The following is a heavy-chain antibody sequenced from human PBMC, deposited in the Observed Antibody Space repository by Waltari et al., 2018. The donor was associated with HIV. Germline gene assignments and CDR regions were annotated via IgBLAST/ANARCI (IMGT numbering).Heavy chain of an antibody. J-gene: IGHJ4*02. CDR1: GFTFSRYA. CDR2: ISYDGGSK. CDR3: ARDIVSSHAY. Sequence: QVQLVESGGGVVQPGRSLRLSCAASGFTFSRYAMHWVRQAPGKGLEWVTVISYDGGSKYYEDSVKGRLTISRDNAKNTLYRQMNSLRAEDTAVYYCARDIVSSHAYWGQGDLVTVSS. V-gene: IGHV3-30*01. D-gene: IGHD3-16*02.